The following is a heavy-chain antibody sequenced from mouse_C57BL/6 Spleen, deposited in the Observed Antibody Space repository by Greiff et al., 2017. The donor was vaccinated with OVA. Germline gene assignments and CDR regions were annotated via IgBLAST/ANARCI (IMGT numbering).Heavy chain of an antibody. V-gene: IGHV1-22*01. CDR2: INPNNGGT. CDR1: GYTFTDYN. CDR3: AREVGLRRSYFDY. Sequence: VQLKESGPELVKPGASVKMSCKASGYTFTDYNMHWVKQSHGKSLEWIGYINPNNGGTSYNQKFKGKATLTVNKSSSTAYMELRSLTSEDSAVYYCAREVGLRRSYFDYWGQGTTLTVSS. D-gene: IGHD2-4*01. J-gene: IGHJ2*01.